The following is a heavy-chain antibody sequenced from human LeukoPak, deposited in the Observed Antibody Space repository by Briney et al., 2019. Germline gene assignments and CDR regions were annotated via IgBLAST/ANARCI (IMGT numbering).Heavy chain of an antibody. D-gene: IGHD3-9*01. J-gene: IGHJ4*02. CDR1: GFTFSSYS. Sequence: PGGSLRLSCAASGFTFSSYSMNWVRQAPGKGLEWVAFIRYDGSNKYYADSVKGRFTISRDNSKNTLYLQMNSLRAEDTAVYYCAKPTRITIFSAFDYWGQGTLVTVSS. V-gene: IGHV3-30*02. CDR2: IRYDGSNK. CDR3: AKPTRITIFSAFDY.